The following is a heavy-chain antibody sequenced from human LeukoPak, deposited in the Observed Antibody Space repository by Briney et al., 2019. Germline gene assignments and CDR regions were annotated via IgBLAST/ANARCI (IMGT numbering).Heavy chain of an antibody. Sequence: GASVKVSCKASRGTFSSYAISWVRQAPGQGLEWMGGTIPIFGTANYAQKFQGRVTITADESTSSAYMELSSLRSEDTAVYYCARDRGGDYVWGSYLEYWGQGTLVTVSS. CDR2: TIPIFGTA. J-gene: IGHJ4*02. CDR3: ARDRGGDYVWGSYLEY. CDR1: RGTFSSYA. V-gene: IGHV1-69*13. D-gene: IGHD3-16*02.